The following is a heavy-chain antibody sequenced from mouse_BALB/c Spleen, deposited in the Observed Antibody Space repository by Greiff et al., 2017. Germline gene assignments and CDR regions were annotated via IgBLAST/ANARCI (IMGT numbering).Heavy chain of an antibody. D-gene: IGHD2-10*02. CDR3: ARWGGTYGAMDY. J-gene: IGHJ4*01. Sequence: VQLQQSGAELARPGASVKLSCKASGYTFTSYWMQWVKQRPGQGLEWIGAIYPGDGDTRYTQKFKGKATLTADKSSSTAYMQLSSLASEDSAVYYCARWGGTYGAMDYWGQGTSVTVSS. CDR2: IYPGDGDT. CDR1: GYTFTSYW. V-gene: IGHV1-87*01.